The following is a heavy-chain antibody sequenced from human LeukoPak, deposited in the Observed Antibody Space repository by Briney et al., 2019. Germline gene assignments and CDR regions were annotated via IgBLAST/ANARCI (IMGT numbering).Heavy chain of an antibody. Sequence: ASVKVSCKASGYTFTSYDINWVRQATGQGLEWMGWMNPNSGNTGYAQKFQGRVTITRNTSISTAYMELSSLRSEDTAVYYCARVSSVVVTAIRYWYFDLWGRGTLVTVSS. CDR1: GYTFTSYD. J-gene: IGHJ2*01. CDR2: MNPNSGNT. D-gene: IGHD2-21*02. V-gene: IGHV1-8*01. CDR3: ARVSSVVVTAIRYWYFDL.